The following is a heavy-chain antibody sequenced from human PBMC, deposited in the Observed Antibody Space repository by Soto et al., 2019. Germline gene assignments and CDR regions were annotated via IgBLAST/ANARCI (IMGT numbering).Heavy chain of an antibody. D-gene: IGHD6-13*01. CDR1: GFTFSDYV. Sequence: EVQLLQSGGHLVRPGGSLRLSCVDSGFTFSDYVMTWVRQAPEKGLEWVSTISVRGGSAYYADSVKGRFAISRDNSKNALYLQLNSLRAEHTAVYYCVKDAAQQLILGLWLDPWGQGTLVTVSS. J-gene: IGHJ5*02. CDR3: VKDAAQQLILGLWLDP. V-gene: IGHV3-23*01. CDR2: ISVRGGSA.